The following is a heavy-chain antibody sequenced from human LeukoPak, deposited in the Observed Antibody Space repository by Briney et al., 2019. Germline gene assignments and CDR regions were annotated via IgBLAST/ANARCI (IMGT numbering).Heavy chain of an antibody. CDR2: ISYDGSNK. J-gene: IGHJ4*02. Sequence: AVSLRRYCSASAFTGCYFRMHWVRQAQGKGLVWVADISYDGSNKYYADSVKGRFTISRDNSKNTLYLQMNSLRAEDTAVYYCANHRRSQRMTTVTTDYFDYWGQGTLVTVSS. V-gene: IGHV3-30*18. D-gene: IGHD4-17*01. CDR3: ANHRRSQRMTTVTTDYFDY. CDR1: AFTGCYFR.